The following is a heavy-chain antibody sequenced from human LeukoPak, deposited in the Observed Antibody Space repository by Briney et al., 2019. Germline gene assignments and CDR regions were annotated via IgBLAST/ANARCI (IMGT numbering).Heavy chain of an antibody. Sequence: GASVKVSCKPSVYMFTGYYMHWVRQAPGQGLEWMGWINPNSGGTNYAQKFQGRVTMTRDTSISTAYMDLNRLRSDDTAVYYCARVVAVTGTPVYYMDVWGKGTTVTVSS. D-gene: IGHD6-19*01. J-gene: IGHJ6*03. CDR3: ARVVAVTGTPVYYMDV. CDR1: VYMFTGYY. CDR2: INPNSGGT. V-gene: IGHV1-2*02.